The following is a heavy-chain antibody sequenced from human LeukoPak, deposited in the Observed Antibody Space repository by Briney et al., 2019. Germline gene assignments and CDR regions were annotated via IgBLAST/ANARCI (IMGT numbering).Heavy chain of an antibody. Sequence: NASETLSLTCTVYGGSFSGYCWSWIRQPPGKGLEWIGEVNHSGFTNYNPSLRTRVTISVDTSKNQFSLKLTSVTAADTAMYDCAVQPVHYDILTGYYRGIFFDYWGQGTLVTVSS. D-gene: IGHD3-9*01. CDR3: AVQPVHYDILTGYYRGIFFDY. V-gene: IGHV4-34*01. CDR1: GGSFSGYC. CDR2: VNHSGFT. J-gene: IGHJ4*02.